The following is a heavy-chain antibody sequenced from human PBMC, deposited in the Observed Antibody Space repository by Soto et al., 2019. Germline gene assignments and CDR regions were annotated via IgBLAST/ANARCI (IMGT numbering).Heavy chain of an antibody. Sequence: PGGSLRLSCAASGFTFSSYAMHWVRQAPGRGLEWVAVISYDGSNKYYADSVKGRFTISRDNSKNTLYLQMNSLRAEDTAVYYCARGRWPYQLLSCWFDTWGQGTLVTVSS. CDR3: ARGRWPYQLLSCWFDT. D-gene: IGHD2-2*01. J-gene: IGHJ5*02. V-gene: IGHV3-30-3*01. CDR2: ISYDGSNK. CDR1: GFTFSSYA.